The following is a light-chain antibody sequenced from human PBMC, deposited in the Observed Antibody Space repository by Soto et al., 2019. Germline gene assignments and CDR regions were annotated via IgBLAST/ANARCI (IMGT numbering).Light chain of an antibody. V-gene: IGKV1-9*01. Sequence: DIQLTQSPSFLSASVGDRVTITCRASQGVSTYLAWYQQKPGKAPKLLIYGASTLQSGVPSRFSGSGSGTEFALAISSLQPEDFATYYCQQLITYPQTFGQGTKVDIK. CDR3: QQLITYPQT. CDR1: QGVSTY. J-gene: IGKJ1*01. CDR2: GAS.